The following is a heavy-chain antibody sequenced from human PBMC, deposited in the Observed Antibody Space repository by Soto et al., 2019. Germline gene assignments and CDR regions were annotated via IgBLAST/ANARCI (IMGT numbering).Heavy chain of an antibody. V-gene: IGHV3-74*01. CDR1: GFTFSNYW. J-gene: IGHJ4*02. CDR3: VRDIGSY. Sequence: PGGSLRLSCAASGFTFSNYWMHWVRQVPGKGLEWVSRIDPDGTSASYADSVKGRFTISRDNAKDTLYLQMSTLRAEDTSLYYCVRDIGSYWGRGTLVTVSS. D-gene: IGHD2-15*01. CDR2: IDPDGTSA.